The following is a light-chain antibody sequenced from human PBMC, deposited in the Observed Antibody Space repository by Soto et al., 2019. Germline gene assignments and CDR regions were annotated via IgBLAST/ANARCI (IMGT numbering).Light chain of an antibody. Sequence: DVQMTQSPSSLSASVGDTVTITCRASRSNTSYLNWYQHKPGKAPELLIFAASSLQTGVPSRFSGSGSGTDFSLTISSLQPEDFATYYCQQSYSTPYTFGQGTKLEIK. V-gene: IGKV1-39*01. CDR2: AAS. CDR1: RSNTSY. CDR3: QQSYSTPYT. J-gene: IGKJ2*01.